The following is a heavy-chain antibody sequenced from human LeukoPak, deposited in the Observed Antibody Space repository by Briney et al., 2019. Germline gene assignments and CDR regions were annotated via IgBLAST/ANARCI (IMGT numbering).Heavy chain of an antibody. V-gene: IGHV5-51*01. Sequence: GESLKISCKGSGYSFTSYWIGWVRQMPGKGLEWMGIIYPGDSDTRYSPSFQGQVTISADKSITTAYLQWSSLKASDTAMYYCARHREYGSYYYYYGMDVWGQGTTVTVSS. CDR1: GYSFTSYW. J-gene: IGHJ6*02. CDR3: ARHREYGSYYYYYGMDV. CDR2: IYPGDSDT. D-gene: IGHD6-6*01.